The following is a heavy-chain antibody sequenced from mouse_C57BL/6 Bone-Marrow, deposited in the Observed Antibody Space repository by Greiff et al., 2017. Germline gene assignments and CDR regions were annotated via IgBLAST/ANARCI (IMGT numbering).Heavy chain of an antibody. J-gene: IGHJ4*01. Sequence: EVQLQQSGPELVKPGASVKISCKASGYTFTDYYMNWVKQSHGKSLEWIGDINPNNGGTSYNQKFKGKATLTGDKSSSTAYMELRSLTSEDSAVYYCAREGDGYDDAMDYWGQGTSVTVAS. CDR3: AREGDGYDDAMDY. CDR1: GYTFTDYY. V-gene: IGHV1-26*01. D-gene: IGHD2-2*01. CDR2: INPNNGGT.